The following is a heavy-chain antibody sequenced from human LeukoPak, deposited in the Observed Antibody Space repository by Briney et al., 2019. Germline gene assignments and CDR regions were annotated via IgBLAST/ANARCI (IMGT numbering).Heavy chain of an antibody. Sequence: PGGSLRLSCAASGFTFNSFGMHWVRQAPGKGLEWVAVISYDGSNKYFADSVKGRFTISRDNSKHTLYLQMNSLRAEDTAVYYCAKDYDSSGWAAFDIWGQGTMVTVSS. V-gene: IGHV3-30*18. J-gene: IGHJ3*02. CDR2: ISYDGSNK. CDR3: AKDYDSSGWAAFDI. CDR1: GFTFNSFG. D-gene: IGHD3-22*01.